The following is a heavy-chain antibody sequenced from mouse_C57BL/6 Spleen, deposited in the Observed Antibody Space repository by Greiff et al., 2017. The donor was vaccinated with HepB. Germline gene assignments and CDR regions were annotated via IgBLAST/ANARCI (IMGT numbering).Heavy chain of an antibody. J-gene: IGHJ3*01. CDR1: GFTFSSYG. Sequence: EVQGVESGGDLVKPGGSLKLSCAASGFTFSSYGMSWVRQTPDKRLEWVATISSGGSYTYYPDSVKGRFTISRDNAKNTLYLQMSSLKSEDTAMYYCARHLYYDYDGAWFAYWGQGTLVTVSA. D-gene: IGHD2-4*01. CDR3: ARHLYYDYDGAWFAY. CDR2: ISSGGSYT. V-gene: IGHV5-6*01.